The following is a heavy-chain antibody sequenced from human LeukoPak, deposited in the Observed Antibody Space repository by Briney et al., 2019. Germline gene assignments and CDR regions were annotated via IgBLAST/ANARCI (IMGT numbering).Heavy chain of an antibody. J-gene: IGHJ3*02. CDR2: ISSSSSYI. CDR1: GFTFSSYS. V-gene: IGHV3-21*01. Sequence: GGSLRLSCAASGFTFSSYSMNWVRQAPGKGLEWVSSISSSSSYIYYADSVKGRFTISRDNAKNSLYLQMNSLRAEDTAVYYCARDRRDYDILTGYLPDAFDIWGQGTMVTVSS. CDR3: ARDRRDYDILTGYLPDAFDI. D-gene: IGHD3-9*01.